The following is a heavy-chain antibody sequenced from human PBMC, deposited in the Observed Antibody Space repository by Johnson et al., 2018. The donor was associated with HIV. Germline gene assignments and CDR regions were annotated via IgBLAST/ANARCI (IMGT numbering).Heavy chain of an antibody. CDR1: GFTFSNAW. Sequence: EVQLVESGGHVVRPGGSLRLSCAASGFTFSNAWMSWVRQAPGKGLEWVGRIKSKTDGGTTDYAAPVKCRFTISSDDSQSIAYLQMNSLRAEDTALYYCARARRDLTTIAAAGTHHDAFDIWGQGTMVTVSS. CDR2: IKSKTDGGTT. J-gene: IGHJ3*02. CDR3: ARARRDLTTIAAAGTHHDAFDI. D-gene: IGHD6-13*01. V-gene: IGHV3-15*05.